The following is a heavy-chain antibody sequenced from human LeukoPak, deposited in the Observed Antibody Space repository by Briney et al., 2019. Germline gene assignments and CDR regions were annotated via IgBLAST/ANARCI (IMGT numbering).Heavy chain of an antibody. V-gene: IGHV4-61*02. CDR3: AREPPGY. CDR2: IYTNGGA. Sequence: PSETLSLTCTVSGGSVTSGNYYWNWIRQPAGKGLEWMGRIYTNGGASYNPSLKSRVTISIDASKNQFSLKLSSVTAADTAVYYCAREPPGYWGQGILVTVSS. CDR1: GGSVTSGNYY. J-gene: IGHJ4*02.